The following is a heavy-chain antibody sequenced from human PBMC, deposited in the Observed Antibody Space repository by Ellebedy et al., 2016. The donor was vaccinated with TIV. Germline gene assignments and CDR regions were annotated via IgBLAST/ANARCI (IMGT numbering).Heavy chain of an antibody. J-gene: IGHJ4*02. CDR2: ISHSSSYI. CDR3: ARDSTRISAAGVFDY. CDR1: GFTFTSYS. Sequence: PGGSLRLSCAASGFTFTSYSMNWVRQAPGKGLEWVSSISHSSSYIYYADSVKVRFTISRDNAKNSLYLRMNSLRAEDTALYFCARDSTRISAAGVFDYWGQGTLVTVSS. D-gene: IGHD6-13*01. V-gene: IGHV3-21*01.